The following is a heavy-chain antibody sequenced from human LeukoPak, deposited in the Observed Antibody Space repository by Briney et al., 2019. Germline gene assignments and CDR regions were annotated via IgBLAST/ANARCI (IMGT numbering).Heavy chain of an antibody. Sequence: SVKVSCKASGGTFSSYAISWVRQAPGQGLEWMGGIIPIFGTANYAQKFQGRVTITADESTSTAYMELSSLRSEDTAVYYCARVIAAPPSLDYYYYGMDVWGQGTTVTVSS. CDR2: IIPIFGTA. V-gene: IGHV1-69*13. CDR1: GGTFSSYA. J-gene: IGHJ6*02. CDR3: ARVIAAPPSLDYYYYGMDV. D-gene: IGHD6-13*01.